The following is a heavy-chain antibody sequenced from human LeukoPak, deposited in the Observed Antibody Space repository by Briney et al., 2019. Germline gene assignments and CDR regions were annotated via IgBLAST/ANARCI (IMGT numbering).Heavy chain of an antibody. CDR3: ARGEVYGSGKTDY. V-gene: IGHV3-74*01. CDR2: INSDGSNT. J-gene: IGHJ4*02. Sequence: GGSLRLSCAASGFPFSNYWMHWVRQAPGKGLVWVSRINSDGSNTDNADSVKGRFTNSRDNAKNTLYLQMNSLRAEDTAVYYCARGEVYGSGKTDYWGQGTLVTVSS. D-gene: IGHD3-10*01. CDR1: GFPFSNYW.